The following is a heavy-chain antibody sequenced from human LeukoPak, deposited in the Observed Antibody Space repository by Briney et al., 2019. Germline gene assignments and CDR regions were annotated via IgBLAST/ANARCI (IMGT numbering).Heavy chain of an antibody. CDR2: FDPEDGET. CDR1: GYTLTGLS. J-gene: IGHJ4*02. Sequence: ASVKVSCKVSGYTLTGLSMHWVRQAPGKGLEWMGGFDPEDGETIYAQKFQGRVTMTEDTSTDTAYMELSSLRSEDTAVYYCATVAPLGQWLVHDYWGQGTLVTVSS. CDR3: ATVAPLGQWLVHDY. V-gene: IGHV1-24*01. D-gene: IGHD6-19*01.